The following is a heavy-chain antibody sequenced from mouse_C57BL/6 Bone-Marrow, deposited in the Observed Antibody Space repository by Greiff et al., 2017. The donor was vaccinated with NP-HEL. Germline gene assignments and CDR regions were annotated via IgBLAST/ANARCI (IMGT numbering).Heavy chain of an antibody. J-gene: IGHJ2*01. Sequence: EVQLQESGGGLVQPGESLKLSCESNEYEFPSHDMSWVRKTPEKRLELVAAINSDGGSTYYPDTMERRFIISRDNTKKTLYLQMSSLRSEDTALYYWARQNNYDASYYFDYWGKGTTLTVSS. CDR2: INSDGGST. CDR3: ARQNNYDASYYFDY. CDR1: EYEFPSHD. V-gene: IGHV5-2*01. D-gene: IGHD2-12*01.